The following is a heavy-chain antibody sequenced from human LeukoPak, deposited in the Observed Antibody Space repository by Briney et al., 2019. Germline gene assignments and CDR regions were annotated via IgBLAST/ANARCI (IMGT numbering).Heavy chain of an antibody. CDR1: GASISTNNY. CDR3: AKYGNSGWVIDN. V-gene: IGHV4-39*01. D-gene: IGHD6-19*01. CDR2: ILYSGIT. J-gene: IGHJ4*02. Sequence: SETLSLTCTVSGASISTNNYWAWIRQPPGKGLEWIGGILYSGITYYNPSLKSRVTVSVDTSKNQFSLKLGSVTAADTAVYFCAKYGNSGWVIDNWGQGSLVTVSS.